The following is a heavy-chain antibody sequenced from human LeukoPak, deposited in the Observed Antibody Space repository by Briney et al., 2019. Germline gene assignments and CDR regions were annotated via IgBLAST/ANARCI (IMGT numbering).Heavy chain of an antibody. Sequence: GGSLRLSCAASGFTFSSYAMSWVRQAPGKGPEWVSAISGSGGSTYYADSVKGRFTISRDNSKNTLYLQMNSLRAEDTAVYYCAKGPYSSSWYWFDPWGQGTLVTVSS. D-gene: IGHD6-13*01. CDR1: GFTFSSYA. V-gene: IGHV3-23*01. CDR3: AKGPYSSSWYWFDP. J-gene: IGHJ5*02. CDR2: ISGSGGST.